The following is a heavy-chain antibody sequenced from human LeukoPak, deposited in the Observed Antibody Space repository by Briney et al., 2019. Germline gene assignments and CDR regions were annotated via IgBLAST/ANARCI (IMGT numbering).Heavy chain of an antibody. CDR1: GYTFTGYY. CDR3: ARNDMAVAADGY. CDR2: INPNSGGT. J-gene: IGHJ4*02. V-gene: IGHV1-2*02. Sequence: ASVKLSCKASGYTFTGYYMHWVRQAPGQGLEWMGWINPNSGGTNYAQKFQGRVTMTRDTSISTAYMELSRLRSDDTAVYYCARNDMAVAADGYWGQGTLVTVSS. D-gene: IGHD6-19*01.